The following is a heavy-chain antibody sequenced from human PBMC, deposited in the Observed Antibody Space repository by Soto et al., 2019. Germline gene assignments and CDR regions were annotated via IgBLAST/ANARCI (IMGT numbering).Heavy chain of an antibody. V-gene: IGHV1-18*01. CDR1: GYTFTSYG. CDR2: ISAYNGNT. Sequence: ASVKVSCKASGYTFTSYGISWVRQAPGQGLEWMGWISAYNGNTNYAQKLQGRVTMTTDTSTSTAYMELRSLRSDDTAVYYCARGGYYGFWSGYLRSDYWGQGTLVTVSS. D-gene: IGHD3-3*01. J-gene: IGHJ4*02. CDR3: ARGGYYGFWSGYLRSDY.